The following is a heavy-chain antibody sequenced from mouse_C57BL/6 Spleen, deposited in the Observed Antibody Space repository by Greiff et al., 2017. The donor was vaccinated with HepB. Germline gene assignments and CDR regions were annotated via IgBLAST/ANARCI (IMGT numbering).Heavy chain of an antibody. CDR2: ISSGGSYT. Sequence: DVKLQESGGDLVKPGGSLKLSCAASGFTFSSYGMSWVRQTPDKRLEWVATISSGGSYTYYPDSVKGRFTISRDNAKNTLYLQMSSLKSEDTAMYYCARHQLTGTHFDYWGQGTTLTVSS. CDR1: GFTFSSYG. J-gene: IGHJ2*01. CDR3: ARHQLTGTHFDY. V-gene: IGHV5-6*02. D-gene: IGHD4-1*01.